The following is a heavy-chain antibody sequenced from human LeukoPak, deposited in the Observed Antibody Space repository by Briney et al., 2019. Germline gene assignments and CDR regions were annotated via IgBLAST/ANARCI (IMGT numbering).Heavy chain of an antibody. J-gene: IGHJ3*02. V-gene: IGHV1-18*01. Sequence: GASVKVSCKGSGYTFTSYGISWGRRAPGQGREWGGWISVYNGNTNYAQKLQGRVTMTTDTSTTTAYMELRSLRSDDAAVYYCARTGRYHGGISGDDAFDIWGQGTMVTVSS. D-gene: IGHD3-16*02. CDR1: GYTFTSYG. CDR2: ISVYNGNT. CDR3: ARTGRYHGGISGDDAFDI.